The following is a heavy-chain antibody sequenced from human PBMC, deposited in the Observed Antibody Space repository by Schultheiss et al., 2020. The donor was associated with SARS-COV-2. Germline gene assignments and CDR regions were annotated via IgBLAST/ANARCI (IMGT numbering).Heavy chain of an antibody. D-gene: IGHD2-2*01. CDR2: ISYDGSNK. J-gene: IGHJ6*02. CDR1: GFTFSSYA. V-gene: IGHV3-30-3*01. Sequence: GGSLRLSCAASGFTFSSYAMHWVRQAPGKGLEWVAVISYDGSNKYYADSVKGRFTISRDNAKNSLYLQMNSLRAEDTAVYYCARQRRYCSSTSCYGMDVWGQGTTVTVSS. CDR3: ARQRRYCSSTSCYGMDV.